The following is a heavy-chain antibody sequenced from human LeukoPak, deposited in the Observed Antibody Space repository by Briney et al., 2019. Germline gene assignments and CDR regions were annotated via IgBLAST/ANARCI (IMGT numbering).Heavy chain of an antibody. CDR3: ARGSHGEHDS. J-gene: IGHJ5*01. CDR1: GFSFNIYA. CDR2: IDRSGGST. V-gene: IGHV3-23*01. Sequence: GGSLRLSCAASGFSFNIYAMSWVRQAPGKGLEWVAAIDRSGGSTFYADSVKGRFAISKDNSKNTLYLQINSLRVDDTAIYYCARGSHGEHDSWGQGTLVTVSS. D-gene: IGHD4-17*01.